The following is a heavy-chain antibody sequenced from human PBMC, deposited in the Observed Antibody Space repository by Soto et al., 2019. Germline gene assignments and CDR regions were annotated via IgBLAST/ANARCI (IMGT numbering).Heavy chain of an antibody. J-gene: IGHJ4*02. CDR2: ISYDGSNK. V-gene: IGHV3-30*18. Sequence: PGGSLRLSCAASGFTFSSYGMHWVRQAPGKGLEWVAVISYDGSNKYYADSVKGRFTISRDNSKNKLYLQMNSLRAEDTAVYYCAKDGAPRWDIVVVTAMGGYFDYWGQGTLVTVSS. D-gene: IGHD2-21*02. CDR3: AKDGAPRWDIVVVTAMGGYFDY. CDR1: GFTFSSYG.